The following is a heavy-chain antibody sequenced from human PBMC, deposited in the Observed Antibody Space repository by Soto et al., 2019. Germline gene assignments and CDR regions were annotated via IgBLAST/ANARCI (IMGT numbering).Heavy chain of an antibody. CDR3: AKRGGAATYYNDSSGYCDFDY. CDR1: GFTFSSYA. V-gene: IGHV3-23*01. J-gene: IGHJ4*02. CDR2: ISGSGGST. Sequence: PGGSLRLSCAASGFTFSSYAMSWVRQAPGKGLEWVSAISGSGGSTYYADSVKGRFTISRDNSKNTLYLQMNSLRAEDTAVYYCAKRGGAATYYNDSSGYCDFDYWGQGTLVTVSS. D-gene: IGHD3-22*01.